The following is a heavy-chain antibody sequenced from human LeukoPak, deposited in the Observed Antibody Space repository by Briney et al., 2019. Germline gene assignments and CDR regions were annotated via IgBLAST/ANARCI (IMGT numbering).Heavy chain of an antibody. V-gene: IGHV1-2*02. CDR3: AGPDYDSWSGYG. Sequence: GLVKASCKASGYTFTGYYMHWVRQAAGQGLEWMGWINHNSGGTNYTQTFQGRVTMTRDTSLSTAYMALSRLRSDDRAVYCFAGPDYDSWSGYGWGEGTLVTVSS. D-gene: IGHD3-3*01. J-gene: IGHJ4*02. CDR2: INHNSGGT. CDR1: GYTFTGYY.